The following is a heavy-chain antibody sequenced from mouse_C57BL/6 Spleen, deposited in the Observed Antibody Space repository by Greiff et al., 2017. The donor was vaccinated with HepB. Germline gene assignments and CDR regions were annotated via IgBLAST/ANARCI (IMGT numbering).Heavy chain of an antibody. CDR2: IDPSDSYT. CDR3: ARLGDFDY. CDR1: GYTFTSYW. V-gene: IGHV1-50*01. J-gene: IGHJ2*01. Sequence: QVQLQQPGAELVKPGASVKLSCKASGYTFTSYWMQWVKQRPGQGLEWIGEIDPSDSYTNYNQKFKGKATLTVDTSSSTAYMQLSSLTSEDSAVSYCARLGDFDYWGQGTTLTVSS.